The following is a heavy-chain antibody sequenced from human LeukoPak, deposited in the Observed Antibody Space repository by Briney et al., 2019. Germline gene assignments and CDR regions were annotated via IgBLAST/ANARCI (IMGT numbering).Heavy chain of an antibody. J-gene: IGHJ5*02. CDR1: GGSISSSSYY. D-gene: IGHD1-7*01. Sequence: SEPLSLTCTVSGGSISSSSYYWGWIRQPPGKGLEWIGSIYYSGSTYYNPSLKSRVTISVDTSKNQFSLKLSSVTAADTAVYYCARPITGTTRSFDPWGQGTLVTVSS. V-gene: IGHV4-39*01. CDR2: IYYSGST. CDR3: ARPITGTTRSFDP.